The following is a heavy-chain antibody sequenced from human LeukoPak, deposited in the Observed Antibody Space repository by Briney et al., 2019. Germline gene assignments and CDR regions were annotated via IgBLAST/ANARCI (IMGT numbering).Heavy chain of an antibody. J-gene: IGHJ4*02. Sequence: ASVKVSCKASGGTFSSYTISWVRQAPGQGLEWMGIINPSGGSTSYAQKFQGRVTVTRDTSTSTVYMELSSLRSEDTAVYYCAREAIVGATDYWGQGTLVTVSS. CDR1: GGTFSSYT. D-gene: IGHD1-26*01. V-gene: IGHV1-46*03. CDR3: AREAIVGATDY. CDR2: INPSGGST.